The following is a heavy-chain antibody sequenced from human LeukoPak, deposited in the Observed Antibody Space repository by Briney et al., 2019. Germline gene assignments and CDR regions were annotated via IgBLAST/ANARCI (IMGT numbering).Heavy chain of an antibody. D-gene: IGHD3-16*02. CDR2: INPSGGST. Sequence: ASVKASCTASGYTFTSYYMHWVRQVPGQGLEWMGMINPSGGSTSYAPKFQGRVTMTRDMSTTTVYMDLSSLRSEDTALYYCARDRAFGGFIIWGVEKDAFDIWGQGKMVTVSS. V-gene: IGHV1-46*01. J-gene: IGHJ3*02. CDR1: GYTFTSYY. CDR3: ARDRAFGGFIIWGVEKDAFDI.